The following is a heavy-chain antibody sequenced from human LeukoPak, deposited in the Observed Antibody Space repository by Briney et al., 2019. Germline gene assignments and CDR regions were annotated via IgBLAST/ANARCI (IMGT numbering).Heavy chain of an antibody. Sequence: GESLKISCKGSGYKFSSYFIAWVRQLPGKGLEWMGIIYPGDSDTRYNPSFQGQVTISADESSSTAYLQWSSLKASDTAMYYCARRVYYGSGSYAAFDIWGQGTMVTVSS. CDR3: ARRVYYGSGSYAAFDI. J-gene: IGHJ3*02. D-gene: IGHD3-10*01. CDR1: GYKFSSYF. V-gene: IGHV5-51*01. CDR2: IYPGDSDT.